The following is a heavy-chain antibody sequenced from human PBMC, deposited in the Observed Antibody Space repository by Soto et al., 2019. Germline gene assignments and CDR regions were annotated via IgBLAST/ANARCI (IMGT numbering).Heavy chain of an antibody. J-gene: IGHJ4*02. Sequence: RASVKGSCKAAGGTFSSYGISWVRQAPGQGLEWMGWISAYNGNTNYAQNLQGRVTMTTDTSTSTAYMELRSLKSEDTALYYCARAEFQFYYSRMAFDYWGQGPLVTVSS. CDR3: ARAEFQFYYSRMAFDY. D-gene: IGHD3-10*01. CDR2: ISAYNGNT. CDR1: GGTFSSYG. V-gene: IGHV1-18*01.